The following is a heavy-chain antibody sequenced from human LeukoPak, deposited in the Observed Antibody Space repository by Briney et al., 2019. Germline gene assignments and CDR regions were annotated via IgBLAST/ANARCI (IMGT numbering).Heavy chain of an antibody. CDR2: ISYDGSNR. V-gene: IGHV3-30*03. J-gene: IGHJ3*02. CDR3: ARDQFYAFDI. Sequence: GGSLRLSCAASGFTFSSYGMHWVRQAPGKGLEWVAVISYDGSNRYYADSVRGRFTISRDNSKNTLYLQLNSLRSEDTAVYYCARDQFYAFDIWGQGTMVTVSS. CDR1: GFTFSSYG.